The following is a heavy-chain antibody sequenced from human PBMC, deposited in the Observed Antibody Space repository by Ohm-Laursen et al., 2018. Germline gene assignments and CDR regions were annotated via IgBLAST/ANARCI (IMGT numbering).Heavy chain of an antibody. CDR2: ISDSGGDT. D-gene: IGHD2-15*01. CDR3: AKVYYCSGGSCYSWELTNGFDI. Sequence: SLRLSCAASGFTFTKYGMNWVRQAPGKGLERVSSISDSGGDTYYADAVKGRFTISRDNSKNTVHLQMNSLRAEDTAVYYCAKVYYCSGGSCYSWELTNGFDIWGQGTMVTVSS. CDR1: GFTFTKYG. V-gene: IGHV3-23*01. J-gene: IGHJ3*02.